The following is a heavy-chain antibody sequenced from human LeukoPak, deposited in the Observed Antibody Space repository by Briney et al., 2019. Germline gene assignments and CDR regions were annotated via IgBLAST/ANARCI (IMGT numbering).Heavy chain of an antibody. J-gene: IGHJ4*02. CDR3: ARPYDYGSGSSYFDY. V-gene: IGHV3-48*03. CDR2: ISSSGFTI. CDR1: GCTFSSDE. Sequence: GGSLRLSCATSGCTFSSDEMNWLRQAPGKGLEWVSYISSSGFTIYYADSVKGRFTISRDNAKDSLYLQMNSLRDEDTAVYYCARPYDYGSGSSYFDYWGQGTLVTVSS. D-gene: IGHD3-10*01.